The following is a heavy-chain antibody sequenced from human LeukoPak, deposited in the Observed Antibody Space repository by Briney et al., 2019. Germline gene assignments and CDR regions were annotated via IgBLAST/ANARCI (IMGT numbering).Heavy chain of an antibody. CDR2: IYVTGT. D-gene: IGHD3-16*02. CDR1: GGSIGTYY. V-gene: IGHV4-59*08. Sequence: SETLSLTCTVSGGSIGTYYRSWVRQSPGKGLEWIGYIYVTGTRYNPYLQSRVTISVDTSRNQLFLKMSSVTAADTAVYYCARHIGGGIEDMDVWGKGTKVTVSS. J-gene: IGHJ6*03. CDR3: ARHIGGGIEDMDV.